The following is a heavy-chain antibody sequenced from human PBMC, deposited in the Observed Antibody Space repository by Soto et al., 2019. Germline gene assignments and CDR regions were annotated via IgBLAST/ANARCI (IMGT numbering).Heavy chain of an antibody. Sequence: ASVKVSCKASGGTFSSYAISWVRQAPGQGLEWMGGIIPIFGTANYAQKFQGRVTITADESTSTAYMELSSLRSEDTAVYYCARDPPTYYYDSSVRYGMDVWGQGTTVTVSS. D-gene: IGHD3-22*01. CDR2: IIPIFGTA. J-gene: IGHJ6*02. CDR3: ARDPPTYYYDSSVRYGMDV. V-gene: IGHV1-69*13. CDR1: GGTFSSYA.